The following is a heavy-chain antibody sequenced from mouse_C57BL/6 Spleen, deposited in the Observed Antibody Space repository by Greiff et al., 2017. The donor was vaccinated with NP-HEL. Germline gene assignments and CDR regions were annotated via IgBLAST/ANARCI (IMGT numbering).Heavy chain of an antibody. D-gene: IGHD3-2*02. CDR2: ISNLAYSI. J-gene: IGHJ4*01. CDR3: ARRDSSGYDAMDY. CDR1: GFTFSDYG. V-gene: IGHV5-15*04. Sequence: EVKLVESGGGLVQPGGSLKLSCAASGFTFSDYGMAWVRQAPRKGPEWVAFISNLAYSIYYADTVTGRFTISRENAKNTLYLEMSSLRSEDTAMYYCARRDSSGYDAMDYWGQGTSVTVSS.